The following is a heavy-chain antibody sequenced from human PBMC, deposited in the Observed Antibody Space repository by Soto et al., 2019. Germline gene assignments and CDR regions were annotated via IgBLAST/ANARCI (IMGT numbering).Heavy chain of an antibody. Sequence: GGSLRLSCAVSGFTFSNFAMSWVRQAPGKGLEWVSGISGRAGRTYHADSVRGRFTISRDNSKNTLHLQMNSLTAEDTAVYYCASGGLYCTDTSCYAERFDYWGQGTLVTVSS. J-gene: IGHJ4*02. CDR3: ASGGLYCTDTSCYAERFDY. V-gene: IGHV3-23*01. CDR2: ISGRAGRT. CDR1: GFTFSNFA. D-gene: IGHD2-2*01.